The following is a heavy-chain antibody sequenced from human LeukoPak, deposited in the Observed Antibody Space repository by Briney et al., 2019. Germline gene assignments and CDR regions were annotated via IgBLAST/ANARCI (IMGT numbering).Heavy chain of an antibody. V-gene: IGHV1-18*01. Sequence: ASXKVSCKASGYTFTNYGVTWVRQAPGQGLEWMGWISAYNGNTYYAQKLQGRVTMTTDTSTSTAYMELRSLRSDDTAVYYCARAPSWKYFDDSSGYDYWGQGTLVTVSS. D-gene: IGHD3-22*01. CDR3: ARAPSWKYFDDSSGYDY. CDR1: GYTFTNYG. CDR2: ISAYNGNT. J-gene: IGHJ4*02.